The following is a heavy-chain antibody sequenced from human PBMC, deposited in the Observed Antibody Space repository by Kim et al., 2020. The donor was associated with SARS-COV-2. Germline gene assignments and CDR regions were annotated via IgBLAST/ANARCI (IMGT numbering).Heavy chain of an antibody. CDR3: ASCSGLYYYDSSGSHDAFDS. J-gene: IGHJ3*02. CDR1: GGSISSYY. Sequence: SETLSLTCTVSGGSISSYYWSWIRQPPGKGLEWIGYIYYSGSTNYNPSLKSRVTISGDTSKNQFSLKLSTVTAADTAVYYCASCSGLYYYDSSGSHDAFDSWGQGTMGTVSS. D-gene: IGHD3-22*01. V-gene: IGHV4-59*13. CDR2: IYYSGST.